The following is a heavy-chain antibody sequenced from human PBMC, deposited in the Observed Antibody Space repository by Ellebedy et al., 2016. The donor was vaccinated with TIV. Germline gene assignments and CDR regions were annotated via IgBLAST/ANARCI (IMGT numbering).Heavy chain of an antibody. D-gene: IGHD6-19*01. CDR1: GYTFTSYG. Sequence: ASVKVSCKASGYTFTSYGISWVRQAPGQGLEWMGWISGYNGNTNYAQKFQGRVTMTTDTSTSTAYMELSRLRSDDTAVYYCARPRSFSSGWYLGSYYFDYWGQGTLVTVSS. CDR3: ARPRSFSSGWYLGSYYFDY. J-gene: IGHJ4*02. V-gene: IGHV1-18*01. CDR2: ISGYNGNT.